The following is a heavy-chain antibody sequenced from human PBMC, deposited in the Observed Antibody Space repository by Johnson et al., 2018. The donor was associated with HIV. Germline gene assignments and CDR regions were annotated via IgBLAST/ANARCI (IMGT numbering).Heavy chain of an antibody. CDR1: GFSFSSHA. CDR3: AREYPRLLEMATIIDAFDI. V-gene: IGHV3-30-3*01. Sequence: QVQLLESGGGVVQPGRSLRLSCAASGFSFSSHAMHWVRQAPGKGLEWVAIISYDGVNKYYAYSVKGRFTLSRDNTKNTLFLQMTSLKSEDTAVYYCAREYPRLLEMATIIDAFDIWGQGTMVTVSS. J-gene: IGHJ3*02. D-gene: IGHD5-24*01. CDR2: ISYDGVNK.